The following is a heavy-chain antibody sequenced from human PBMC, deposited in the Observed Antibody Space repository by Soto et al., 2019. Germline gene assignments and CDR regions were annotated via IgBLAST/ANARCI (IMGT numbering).Heavy chain of an antibody. V-gene: IGHV4-61*01. CDR3: ARLKRGSRAFGY. CDR1: GGXGSSGSYY. J-gene: IGHJ4*02. Sequence: ASETLXLTCTVSGGXGSSGSYYWSXIRQPPGKGLEWIGYIYYSGSTNYNPSLKSRVTISVDTSKNQFSLKLSSVTAADTAVYYCARLKRGSRAFGYWGQGTLVTVSS. CDR2: IYYSGST. D-gene: IGHD3-10*01.